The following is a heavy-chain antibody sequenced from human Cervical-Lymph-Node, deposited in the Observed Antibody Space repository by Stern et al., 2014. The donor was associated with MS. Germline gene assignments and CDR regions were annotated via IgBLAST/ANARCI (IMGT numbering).Heavy chain of an antibody. V-gene: IGHV1-69*01. CDR2: IFPIFATA. Sequence: VQLLESGAEVKKPGSSVKVSCKASGGTFSSNSISWVRQVPGQGLEWMGRIFPIFATADYAQDFQGRVTLTADDSTSTAYMELTSLRPEDTAIYYCARLGNGYDWVSDYWGQGTLVTVSS. J-gene: IGHJ4*02. D-gene: IGHD5-12*01. CDR3: ARLGNGYDWVSDY. CDR1: GGTFSSNS.